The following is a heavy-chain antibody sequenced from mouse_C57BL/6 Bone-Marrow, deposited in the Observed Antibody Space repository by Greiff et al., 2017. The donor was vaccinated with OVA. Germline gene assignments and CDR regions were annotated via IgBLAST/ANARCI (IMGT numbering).Heavy chain of an antibody. D-gene: IGHD4-1*01. V-gene: IGHV1-54*01. J-gene: IGHJ4*01. CDR2: INPGSGGT. CDR3: ARWGLGRGYAMDY. CDR1: GYAFTNYL. Sequence: VQLQQSGAELVRPGTSVKVSCKASGYAFTNYLIEWVKQRPGQGLEWIGVINPGSGGTNYNEKFKGKATLTADKSSSTAYMQLSSLTSEDSAVYCCARWGLGRGYAMDYWGQGTSVTVSS.